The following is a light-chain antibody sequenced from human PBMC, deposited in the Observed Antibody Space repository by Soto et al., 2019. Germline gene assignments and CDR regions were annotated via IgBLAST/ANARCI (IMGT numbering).Light chain of an antibody. V-gene: IGKV1-5*03. CDR2: KAS. CDR1: QTISSW. CDR3: QHYNSYSEA. J-gene: IGKJ1*01. Sequence: QLTQSPSTLSASVGDRVTITCRASQTISSWLAWYQQKPGKAPKPLIYKASTLKSGVPSRFSGSGSGTEFTLTISSLQPDDFATYYCQHYNSYSEAFGQGTKVDIK.